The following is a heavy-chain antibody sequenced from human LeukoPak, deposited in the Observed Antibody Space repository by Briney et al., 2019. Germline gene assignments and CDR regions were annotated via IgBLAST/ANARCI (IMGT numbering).Heavy chain of an antibody. D-gene: IGHD4-11*01. CDR2: INHSGST. CDR1: GASISGSSHYF. V-gene: IGHV4-39*07. Sequence: SETLSLTCTVSGASISGSSHYFWGWIRQTPGKGLEWIGEINHSGSTNYNPSLKSRVTISVDTSKNQFSLKLSSVTAADTAVYYRATSNWLRDSNFDSWGQGTLVTVSS. CDR3: ATSNWLRDSNFDS. J-gene: IGHJ4*02.